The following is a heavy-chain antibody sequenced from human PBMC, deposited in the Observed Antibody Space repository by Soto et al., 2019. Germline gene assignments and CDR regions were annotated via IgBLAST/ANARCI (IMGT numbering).Heavy chain of an antibody. CDR3: ARNLLPLYGDSVPGQADY. CDR2: INPSGGST. D-gene: IGHD4-17*01. CDR1: EYTFTSYY. J-gene: IGHJ4*02. Sequence: ASVKVSCKASEYTFTSYYIHWVRQAPGQGLEWTGIINPSGGSTSYAQRFQGRVTMTRDTSTSTVYMELSRLRSEDTAVYYCARNLLPLYGDSVPGQADYWGQGTLVTVSS. V-gene: IGHV1-46*01.